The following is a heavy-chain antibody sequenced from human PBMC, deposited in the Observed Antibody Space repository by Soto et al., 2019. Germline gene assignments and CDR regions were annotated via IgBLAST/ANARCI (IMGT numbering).Heavy chain of an antibody. CDR1: AGTISSSCYY. J-gene: IGHJ4*02. CDR2: IYYSGST. CDR3: ARSSGWYGGVDY. Sequence: PSQTLSLTCTVSAGTISSSCYYWGWFRQPPGKGLEWIGSIYYSGSTYYNPSLKSRVTISVDTSKNQFSLKLSSVTAADTAVYYCARSSGWYGGVDYWGQGTLVTVS. D-gene: IGHD6-19*01. V-gene: IGHV4-39*01.